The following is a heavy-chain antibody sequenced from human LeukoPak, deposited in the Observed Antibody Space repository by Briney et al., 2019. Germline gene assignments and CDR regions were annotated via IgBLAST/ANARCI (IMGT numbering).Heavy chain of an antibody. CDR1: GDSVSSNSAA. D-gene: IGHD3-16*02. J-gene: IGHJ6*03. CDR2: TYYRPKWYN. Sequence: QSQTLSLTCAISGDSVSSNSAAWNWIRQSPSRGLEWLGRTYYRPKWYNDYAVSVKSRITINPDTSKNQFSLQLNSVTPEDTAVYYWARGGGPDYVWGSYRPVNYYYYMDVWGKGTTVTVSS. V-gene: IGHV6-1*01. CDR3: ARGGGPDYVWGSYRPVNYYYYMDV.